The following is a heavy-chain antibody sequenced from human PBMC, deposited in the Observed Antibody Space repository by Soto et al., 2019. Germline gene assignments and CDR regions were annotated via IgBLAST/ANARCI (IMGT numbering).Heavy chain of an antibody. Sequence: QVQLQESGPGLVKPSETLSLTCTVSGGSISSYYWSWIRQPPGKGLEWIGYIYYSGSTNYNPSLKSRVTISVDTSKNQFSLKLSSVTAADTAVYYCARVPGGVYGGKSPGFLLYYGMDVWGQGTTVTVSS. J-gene: IGHJ6*02. V-gene: IGHV4-59*01. CDR3: ARVPGGVYGGKSPGFLLYYGMDV. CDR2: IYYSGST. D-gene: IGHD3-16*01. CDR1: GGSISSYY.